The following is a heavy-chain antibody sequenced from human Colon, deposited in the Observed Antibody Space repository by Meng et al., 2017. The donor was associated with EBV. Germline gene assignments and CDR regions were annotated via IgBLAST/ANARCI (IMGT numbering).Heavy chain of an antibody. CDR1: GYSISIMSYY. CDR2: IYYNGST. J-gene: IGHJ4*02. V-gene: IGHV4-39*01. CDR3: ARRRYYYGSGSYHSYYFDY. D-gene: IGHD3-10*01. Sequence: PQHSAPGRVNPSSALSRPGAVSGYSISIMSYYWGWIRHTPGKGLEWIGSIYYNGSTYYNPSLKSRVTISVDTSKNQFSLKLNSVTAADTAVYYCARRRYYYGSGSYHSYYFDYWGQGALVTVSS.